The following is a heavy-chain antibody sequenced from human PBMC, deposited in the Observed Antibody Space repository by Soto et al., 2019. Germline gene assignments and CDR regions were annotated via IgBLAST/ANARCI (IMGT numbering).Heavy chain of an antibody. V-gene: IGHV3-72*01. CDR1: GFTFSDHY. Sequence: EVQLVESGGGLVQPGGSLRLSCAASGFTFSDHYMDWVRQAPGKGLEWIGRARKKANSYSTEYAATVKGRFTISRDDSKTSLSLQMTSLKTDGTAVYYCVRSVLTTGWYADYWGQGTLVTVSS. D-gene: IGHD6-19*01. J-gene: IGHJ4*02. CDR2: ARKKANSYST. CDR3: VRSVLTTGWYADY.